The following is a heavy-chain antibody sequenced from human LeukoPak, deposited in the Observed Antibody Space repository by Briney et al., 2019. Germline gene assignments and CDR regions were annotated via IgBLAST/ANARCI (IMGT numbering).Heavy chain of an antibody. CDR3: AKSRNLVGASNYFDY. CDR2: ISWNSGSI. Sequence: GGSLRLSCAASGFTFDDYAMHWVRQAPGKGLEWVSGISWNSGSIGYADSVKGRFTISRDNAKNSLYLQMNSLRAEDTALYYYAKSRNLVGASNYFDYWGQGTLVTVSS. CDR1: GFTFDDYA. J-gene: IGHJ4*02. V-gene: IGHV3-9*01. D-gene: IGHD1-26*01.